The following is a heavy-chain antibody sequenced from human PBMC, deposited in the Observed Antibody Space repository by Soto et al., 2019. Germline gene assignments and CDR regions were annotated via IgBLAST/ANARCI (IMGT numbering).Heavy chain of an antibody. CDR3: APISPIGILDD. V-gene: IGHV2-70*04. J-gene: IGHJ4*02. Sequence: SGPKLVNPKQTLTLTCTFSGFSLNTGAMRMSWIRQPPGKALEWLARIDYDNDKFYTKSLKTRLTISKDTSKDQVVLTMSDMDPVDTATYCCAPISPIGILDDWGPGIKGTVSP. CDR1: GFSLNTGAMR. CDR2: IDYDNDK. D-gene: IGHD2-21*01.